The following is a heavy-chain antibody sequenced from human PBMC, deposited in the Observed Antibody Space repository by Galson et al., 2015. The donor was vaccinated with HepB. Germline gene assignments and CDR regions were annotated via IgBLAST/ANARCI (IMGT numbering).Heavy chain of an antibody. CDR3: ARAVAGTVGGGLDP. CDR1: GDSVSSNSAA. Sequence: CAISGDSVSSNSAAWNWIRQSPSRGLEWLGRTYYRSKWYYEYAPFVKSRITIDPDTSRNHFSLQLNSVTPEDMAVYYCARAVAGTVGGGLDPWGQGTLVTVSS. CDR2: TYYRSKWYY. D-gene: IGHD6-19*01. V-gene: IGHV6-1*01. J-gene: IGHJ5*02.